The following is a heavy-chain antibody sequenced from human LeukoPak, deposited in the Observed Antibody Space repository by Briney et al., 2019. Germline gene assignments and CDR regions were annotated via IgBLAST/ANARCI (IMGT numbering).Heavy chain of an antibody. CDR3: AELGITMIGGV. CDR2: ISDSGDNT. D-gene: IGHD3-10*02. CDR1: GFTFSTNA. J-gene: IGHJ6*04. Sequence: GGSLRLSWEASGFTFSTNAMSWARQAPGKGLEWVSAISDSGDNTWYAGSVKGRFTISRDNAKNTLYLQMNSLRAEDTAVYYCAELGITMIGGVWGKGTTATISS. V-gene: IGHV3-23*01.